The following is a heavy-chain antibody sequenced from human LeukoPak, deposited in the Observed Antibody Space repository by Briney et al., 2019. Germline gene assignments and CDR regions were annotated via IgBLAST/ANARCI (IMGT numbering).Heavy chain of an antibody. CDR3: ARGYNYGDY. CDR1: GYTFTGYY. CDR2: INPTSGST. D-gene: IGHD5-18*01. V-gene: IGHV1-46*01. J-gene: IGHJ4*02. Sequence: ASVRVSCKASGYTFTGYYIHWLRQAPGQGLEWMGRINPTSGSTSYAQKFQGRVTMTRDTSTSTVYMELSSLRSEDTAVYYCARGYNYGDYWGQGTLVTVSS.